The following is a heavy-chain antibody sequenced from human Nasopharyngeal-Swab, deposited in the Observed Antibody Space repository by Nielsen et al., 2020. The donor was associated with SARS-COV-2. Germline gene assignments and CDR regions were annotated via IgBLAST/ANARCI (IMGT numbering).Heavy chain of an antibody. Sequence: GESLKISCAASGFTFSSLWMHWVRQVPGKGLVWVSYINSDGGSSTYADSVKGRFTISRDNAKNTLYLQMDSLRAEDTAVYYCARGGYGAIDYWGQGALVTVSS. D-gene: IGHD4-17*01. V-gene: IGHV3-74*01. CDR1: GFTFSSLW. CDR2: INSDGGSS. J-gene: IGHJ4*02. CDR3: ARGGYGAIDY.